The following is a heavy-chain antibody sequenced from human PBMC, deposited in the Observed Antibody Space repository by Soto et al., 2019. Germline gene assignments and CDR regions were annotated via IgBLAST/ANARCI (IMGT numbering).Heavy chain of an antibody. CDR2: IWYHGSNK. V-gene: IGHV3-33*01. D-gene: IGHD6-19*01. CDR1: GFTFSSYG. Sequence: PGGSLRLCCAASGFTFSSYGMHWVRQAPGKGLEWVAVIWYHGSNKYYADSVKGRFTISRDNSKNTLYLQMNSLRAEDTAVYYCARDRDPGQWLTTNYFDYWGQGALVTVSS. CDR3: ARDRDPGQWLTTNYFDY. J-gene: IGHJ4*02.